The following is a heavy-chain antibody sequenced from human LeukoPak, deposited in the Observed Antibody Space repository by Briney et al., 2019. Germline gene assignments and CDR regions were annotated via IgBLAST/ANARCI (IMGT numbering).Heavy chain of an antibody. Sequence: PGGSLRLSCAASGFTFSSYWMHWVRQAPGKGLVWVSRMNSDGSNTRYADSVKGRFTISRDNAKNTLYLQMNSLRAEDTAVYYCARDGLAVAPGPLVDYWGQGTLVTVSS. J-gene: IGHJ4*02. CDR1: GFTFSSYW. D-gene: IGHD6-19*01. CDR3: ARDGLAVAPGPLVDY. V-gene: IGHV3-74*01. CDR2: MNSDGSNT.